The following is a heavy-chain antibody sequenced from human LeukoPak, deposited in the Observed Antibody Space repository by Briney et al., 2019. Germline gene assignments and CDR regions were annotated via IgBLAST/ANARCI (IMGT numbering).Heavy chain of an antibody. CDR2: IDPADSDT. CDR3: ARRKTANDY. J-gene: IGHJ4*02. Sequence: GESLQISCKGSGYIFTSYWIGWVRQLPGKGLEWMGIIDPADSDTRYSPSFQGQVTISADKSISTAYLQWSSLKASDSAIYYCARRKTANDYWGQGTLVTVSS. V-gene: IGHV5-51*01. CDR1: GYIFTSYW. D-gene: IGHD5-18*01.